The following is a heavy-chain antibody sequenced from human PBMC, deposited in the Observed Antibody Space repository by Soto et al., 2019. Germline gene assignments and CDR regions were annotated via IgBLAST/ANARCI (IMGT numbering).Heavy chain of an antibody. CDR1: GFTFSSYS. Sequence: EVQLVESGGGLVQPGGSLRLSCAASGFTFSSYSMNWVRQAPGTGLEWVSDISSSSSNIYYADSVKGRFTISRDNAKNSLYLKMNRQRAEDTAVYYCARDVVNAGTADDFDIWGQGTMVTVSS. CDR2: ISSSSSNI. V-gene: IGHV3-48*01. J-gene: IGHJ3*02. CDR3: ARDVVNAGTADDFDI. D-gene: IGHD1-7*01.